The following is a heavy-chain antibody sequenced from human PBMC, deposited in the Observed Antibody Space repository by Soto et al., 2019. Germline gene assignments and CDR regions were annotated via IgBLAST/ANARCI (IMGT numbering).Heavy chain of an antibody. CDR1: GGTFSNYS. Sequence: ASVKVSCKASGGTFSNYSINWVLQAPGQGLEWMGGIIPLFGTPNYAQKFQGRVTFTAHKSTSTAYMELRSLRSDDTAVYYCARGWETVGTTTPFAYWGQGTLVTVSS. V-gene: IGHV1-69*06. CDR3: ARGWETVGTTTPFAY. J-gene: IGHJ4*02. D-gene: IGHD1-26*01. CDR2: IIPLFGTP.